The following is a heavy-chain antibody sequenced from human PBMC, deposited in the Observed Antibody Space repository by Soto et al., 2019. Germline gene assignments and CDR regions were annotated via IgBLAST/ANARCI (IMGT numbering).Heavy chain of an antibody. CDR3: AKDKSGYCSSTSCLSYGMDV. V-gene: IGHV3-30*18. Sequence: GGSLRLSCAASGSTFSSYGMHWVRQAPGKGLEWVAVISYDGSNKYYADSVKGRFTISRDNSKNTLYLQMNSLRAEDTAVYYCAKDKSGYCSSTSCLSYGMDVWGQGTTVTVSS. J-gene: IGHJ6*02. D-gene: IGHD2-2*03. CDR1: GSTFSSYG. CDR2: ISYDGSNK.